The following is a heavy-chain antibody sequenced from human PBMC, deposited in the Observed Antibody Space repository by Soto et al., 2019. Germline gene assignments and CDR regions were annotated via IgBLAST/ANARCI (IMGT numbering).Heavy chain of an antibody. D-gene: IGHD2-2*01. CDR1: GFTFSSYS. V-gene: IGHV3-21*01. J-gene: IGHJ4*02. CDR3: ASRLRLDCISTSCYEFFDY. Sequence: GGSLRLSCAASGFTFSSYSMNWVRQAPGKGLEWVSSISSSSSYIYYADSVKGRFTISRDNAKNSLYLQMNSLRAEDTAVYYCASRLRLDCISTSCYEFFDYWGQGTLVTVSS. CDR2: ISSSSSYI.